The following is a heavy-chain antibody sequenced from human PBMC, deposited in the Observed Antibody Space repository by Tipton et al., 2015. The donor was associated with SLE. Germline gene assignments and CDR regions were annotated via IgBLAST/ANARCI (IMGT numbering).Heavy chain of an antibody. CDR2: IHYGGTT. D-gene: IGHD4-17*01. CDR3: ARGLGGIDYGDDGDH. V-gene: IGHV4-39*07. Sequence: TLSLTCTVSGGSIGSSYHWGWIRRPPGKELEWIATIHYGGTTWYNPSPKSRVTISVHASKNEFSLRLISVTAADTAVYYCARGLGGIDYGDDGDHWGQGTLVTVSS. J-gene: IGHJ4*02. CDR1: GGSIGSSYH.